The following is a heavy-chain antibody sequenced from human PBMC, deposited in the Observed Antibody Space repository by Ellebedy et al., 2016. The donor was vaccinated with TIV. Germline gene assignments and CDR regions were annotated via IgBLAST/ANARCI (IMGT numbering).Heavy chain of an antibody. CDR1: GGSISSSSYY. V-gene: IGHV4-39*01. J-gene: IGHJ4*02. D-gene: IGHD2-15*01. Sequence: SETLSLXXTVSGGSISSSSYYWGWIRQPPGKGLEWIGSIYYSGSTYYNPSLKSRVTISVDTSKNQFSLKLSSVTAADTAVYYCARNSGGSWIFDYWGQGTLVTVSS. CDR2: IYYSGST. CDR3: ARNSGGSWIFDY.